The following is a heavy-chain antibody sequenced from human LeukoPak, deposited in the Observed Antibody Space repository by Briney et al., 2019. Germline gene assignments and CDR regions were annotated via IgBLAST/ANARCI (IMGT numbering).Heavy chain of an antibody. D-gene: IGHD1-26*01. CDR2: IYPGDSDT. J-gene: IGHJ4*02. CDR3: AARYSGSYSVPYYFDY. V-gene: IGHV5-51*01. CDR1: GYRFTTYW. Sequence: GESLKISCKASGYRFTTYWIGWVRQMPGKGLEWMGIIYPGDSDTRYSPSFQGQVTISADKSISTAYLQWSSLKASDTAMYYCAARYSGSYSVPYYFDYWGQGTLVTVSS.